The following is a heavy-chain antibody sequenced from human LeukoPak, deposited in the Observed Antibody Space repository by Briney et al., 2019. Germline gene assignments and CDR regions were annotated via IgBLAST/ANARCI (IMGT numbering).Heavy chain of an antibody. J-gene: IGHJ3*02. D-gene: IGHD5-24*01. Sequence: PGGSLRLSCAASGFTFSDYYMSWIRQAPGKGLEWVSYISSSGSTIYYADSVKGRFTISRDSVKNSLYLQMNSLRAEDTAVYSCARGRDGYNSGAFDIWGQGTMVTVSS. V-gene: IGHV3-11*04. CDR2: ISSSGSTI. CDR3: ARGRDGYNSGAFDI. CDR1: GFTFSDYY.